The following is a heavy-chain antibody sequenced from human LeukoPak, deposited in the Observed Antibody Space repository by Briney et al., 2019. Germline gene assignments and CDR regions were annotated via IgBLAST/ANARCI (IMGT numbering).Heavy chain of an antibody. V-gene: IGHV4-4*09. Sequence: SETLSLTCTVSGGSISSYYWSWIRQPPGKGLERIGYIYTSGSTNYNPSLKSRVTISVDTSKDQFSLKLSSVTAADTAVYYCARHCSSTSCYMLAFDPWGQGTLVTASS. CDR2: IYTSGST. J-gene: IGHJ5*02. D-gene: IGHD2-2*02. CDR3: ARHCSSTSCYMLAFDP. CDR1: GGSISSYY.